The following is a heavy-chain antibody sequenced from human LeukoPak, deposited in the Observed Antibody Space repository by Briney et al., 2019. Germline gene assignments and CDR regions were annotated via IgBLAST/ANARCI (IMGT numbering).Heavy chain of an antibody. CDR2: IYYSGST. D-gene: IGHD6-19*01. V-gene: IGHV4-59*12. CDR1: GGSISSYY. CDR3: ARDGWRNYFDY. Sequence: PSEILSLTCTVSGGSISSYYWSWIRQPPGKGLEWIGYIYYSGSTNYNPSLKSRVTISVDTSKNQFSLKLSSVTAADTAVYYCARDGWRNYFDYWGQGTLVTVSS. J-gene: IGHJ4*02.